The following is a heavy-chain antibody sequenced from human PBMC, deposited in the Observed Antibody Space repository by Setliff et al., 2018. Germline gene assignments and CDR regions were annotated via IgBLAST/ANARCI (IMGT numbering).Heavy chain of an antibody. CDR3: GTRDCRTTGCYNGYIES. CDR2: INTGGGTT. J-gene: IGHJ4*02. V-gene: IGHV3-23*03. CDR1: GFTISSSA. Sequence: GGSLRLSCAASGFTISSSAMSWVRQAPGKGLEWVSVINTGGGTTYYADSVKGRFTISRDDSKKTLYLQMNSLRAEDTAVYFCGTRDCRTTGCYNGYIESWGQGTLVTVSS. D-gene: IGHD2-2*02.